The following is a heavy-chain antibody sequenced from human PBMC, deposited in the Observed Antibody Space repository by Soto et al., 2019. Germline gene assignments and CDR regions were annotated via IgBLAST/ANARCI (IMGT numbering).Heavy chain of an antibody. CDR3: ARELTTPLGYYGMDV. Sequence: GGSLRLSCAASGFTFSSYWMHWVRQAPGKGLVWVSHISSDGSRISYADSVKGRFTISRDNAKNTLYLQLNSLRAEDTAVYFCARELTTPLGYYGMDVWGQGTTVTVSS. CDR1: GFTFSSYW. CDR2: ISSDGSRI. D-gene: IGHD3-16*01. V-gene: IGHV3-74*01. J-gene: IGHJ6*02.